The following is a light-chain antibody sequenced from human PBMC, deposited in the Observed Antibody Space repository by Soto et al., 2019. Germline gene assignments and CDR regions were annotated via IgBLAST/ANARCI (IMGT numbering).Light chain of an antibody. V-gene: IGKV3-20*01. J-gene: IGKJ2*01. CDR3: QQYGRSPRT. CDR1: QSVSSSY. Sequence: EMVLTQSPGTLSLSPGERATLSSRASQSVSSSYLAWYQQKPGQAPRLLIYGASSRATGIPDRFSGSGSGTDFTLTISRLEPEDFAVYYCQQYGRSPRTFGQGTKLEIK. CDR2: GAS.